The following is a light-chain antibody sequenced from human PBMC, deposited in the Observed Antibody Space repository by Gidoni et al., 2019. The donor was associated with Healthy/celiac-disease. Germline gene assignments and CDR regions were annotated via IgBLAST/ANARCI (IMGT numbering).Light chain of an antibody. V-gene: IGLV2-14*03. J-gene: IGLJ3*02. CDR1: RSDVGGYNY. Sequence: QSALTQPSSVSGSPGPSLTLSCTGTRSDVGGYNYVSWYQQHPGKAPTLMIYDVSNRPSGVSNRFSGSKSGNTASLTSSGLQAEDEADYYCSSYTSSSLFGGGTKLTVL. CDR3: SSYTSSSL. CDR2: DVS.